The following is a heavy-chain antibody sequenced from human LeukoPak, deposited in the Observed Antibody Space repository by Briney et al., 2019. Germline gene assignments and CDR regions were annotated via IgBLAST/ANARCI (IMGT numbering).Heavy chain of an antibody. Sequence: GGSLRLSCVASGFTFSTYGMSWVRQAPGKGLEWVSAISGSGGSTYYADSVKGRFTISRDNAKNSLYLPMNSLRAEDTAVYYCARDPYSGSYGNYYYYFMDVWGKGTTVTISS. D-gene: IGHD1-26*01. V-gene: IGHV3-23*01. J-gene: IGHJ6*03. CDR1: GFTFSTYG. CDR2: ISGSGGST. CDR3: ARDPYSGSYGNYYYYFMDV.